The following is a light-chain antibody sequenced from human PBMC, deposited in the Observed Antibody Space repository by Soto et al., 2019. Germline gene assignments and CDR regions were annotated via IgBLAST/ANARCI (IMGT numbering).Light chain of an antibody. J-gene: IGLJ3*02. Sequence: QLVLTQSPSASASLGASVKLTCTLSSGHSNYAIAWHQQQPEKGPRYLMKLNSDGSHNKGDGIPDRFSGSSSGAERYLTISSLQSEDEADYYCQTWGTDFWVFGGGTKLTVL. CDR2: LNSDGSH. V-gene: IGLV4-69*01. CDR3: QTWGTDFWV. CDR1: SGHSNYA.